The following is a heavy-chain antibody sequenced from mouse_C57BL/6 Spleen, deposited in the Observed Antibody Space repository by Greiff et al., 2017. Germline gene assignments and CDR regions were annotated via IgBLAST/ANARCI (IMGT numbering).Heavy chain of an antibody. CDR2: IHPNSGST. D-gene: IGHD6-1*01. V-gene: IGHV1-64*01. CDR3: ARWQIDY. CDR1: GYTFPSYW. Sequence: QVQLQQPGAELVKPGASVKLSCKASGYTFPSYWMPWLKQRPGQGLEWIGMIHPNSGSTNYNAKFKSKATLTVDKSSSTAYMQLSSLTSEDSAVYYCARWQIDYWGQGTTLTVSS. J-gene: IGHJ2*01.